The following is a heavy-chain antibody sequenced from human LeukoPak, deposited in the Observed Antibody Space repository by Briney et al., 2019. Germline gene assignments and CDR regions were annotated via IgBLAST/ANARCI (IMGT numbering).Heavy chain of an antibody. CDR1: GYSFTDYY. D-gene: IGHD2-21*01. J-gene: IGHJ5*02. Sequence: ASVKVSCKTSGYSFTDYYMYWVRQAPGQGLEWMGWINPNSGGTSSAQKFQGRVTMTRDTSITTVYMEVNWLTSDDTAIYYCARADRLHGGPYLIGPWGQGTLVTVSS. V-gene: IGHV1-2*02. CDR3: ARADRLHGGPYLIGP. CDR2: INPNSGGT.